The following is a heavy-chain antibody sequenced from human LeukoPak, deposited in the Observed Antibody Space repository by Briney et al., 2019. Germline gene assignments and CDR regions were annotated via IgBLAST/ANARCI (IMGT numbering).Heavy chain of an antibody. Sequence: SETLSLTCTVSSVSITSYYWSWSRQPPGKGLEWIGHISDSGDTNYNPSLKSRVTISVDTSKKQFSLKLSSVTTADTAVYYCARDSYYDTSGYFNDTFDMWGQGTLVTVSS. CDR2: ISDSGDT. D-gene: IGHD3-22*01. CDR1: SVSITSYY. CDR3: ARDSYYDTSGYFNDTFDM. V-gene: IGHV4-59*01. J-gene: IGHJ3*02.